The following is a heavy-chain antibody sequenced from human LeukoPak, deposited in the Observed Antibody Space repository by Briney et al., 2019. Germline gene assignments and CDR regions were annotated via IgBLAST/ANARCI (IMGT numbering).Heavy chain of an antibody. CDR2: ISSSSSTI. D-gene: IGHD1-14*01. Sequence: GGSLRLSCAASGFTFSSYSMNWVRQAPGKGLEWVSYISSSSSTIYYADSVKGRFTISRDNAKNTLYLQVDSLRAEDTGVYYCARSNHADDFWGQGTLVTVSS. CDR1: GFTFSSYS. V-gene: IGHV3-48*04. CDR3: ARSNHADDF. J-gene: IGHJ4*02.